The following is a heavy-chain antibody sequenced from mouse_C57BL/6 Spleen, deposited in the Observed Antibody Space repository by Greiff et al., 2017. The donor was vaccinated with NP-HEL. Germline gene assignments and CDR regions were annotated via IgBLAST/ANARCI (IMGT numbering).Heavy chain of an antibody. CDR3: AREYYHGRGGYFDV. CDR1: GYTFTDYY. Sequence: QVQLQQSGAELVRPGASVKLSCKASGYTFTDYYINWVKQRPGQGLEWIARIYPGSGNTYYNEKFKGKATLTAEKSSSTAYMQLSSLTSEDSAVYFCAREYYHGRGGYFDVWGTGTTVTVSS. J-gene: IGHJ1*03. CDR2: IYPGSGNT. V-gene: IGHV1-76*01. D-gene: IGHD1-1*01.